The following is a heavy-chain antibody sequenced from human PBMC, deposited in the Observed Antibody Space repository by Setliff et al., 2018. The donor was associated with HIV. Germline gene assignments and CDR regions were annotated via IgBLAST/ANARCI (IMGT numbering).Heavy chain of an antibody. J-gene: IGHJ4*02. CDR3: ARGGGYSGSDRQPFDY. V-gene: IGHV4-59*08. CDR1: GGSISSHY. Sequence: SEPLSLTCSVSGGSISSHYWSWIRQPPGKGLEWIGNIYYTGSTKDNPSLKSRVTISLDRSNNQFSLNLSSLTAADTAVYFCARGGGYSGSDRQPFDYWGQGSQVTVSS. D-gene: IGHD5-12*01. CDR2: IYYTGST.